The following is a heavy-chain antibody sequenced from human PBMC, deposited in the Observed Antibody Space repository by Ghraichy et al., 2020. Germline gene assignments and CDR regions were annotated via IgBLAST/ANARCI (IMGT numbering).Heavy chain of an antibody. CDR3: ARLPESSPYFYYMDF. CDR2: IYYSGST. Sequence: SETLSLTCSVSGDSMSSYYWTWIRLPPGKGLEWIGYIYYSGSTTYNPSLRSRVTISVDRSKKQFSLNLRSVTAADTAVYFCARLPESSPYFYYMDFWGKGTTVTVSS. CDR1: GDSMSSYY. V-gene: IGHV4-59*12. D-gene: IGHD2-2*01. J-gene: IGHJ6*03.